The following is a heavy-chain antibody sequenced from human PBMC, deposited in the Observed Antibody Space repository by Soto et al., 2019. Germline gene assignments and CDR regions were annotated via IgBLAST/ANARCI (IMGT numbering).Heavy chain of an antibody. Sequence: SETLSLTCTVSGCSISSGGYYWSWIRQHPGKGLEWIGYIYYSGSTYYNPSLKSRVTISVDTSKNQFSLKLSSVTAADTAVYYCARVIVGSEAFDIWGQGTMVTVSS. J-gene: IGHJ3*02. CDR2: IYYSGST. CDR3: ARVIVGSEAFDI. D-gene: IGHD1-26*01. CDR1: GCSISSGGYY. V-gene: IGHV4-31*03.